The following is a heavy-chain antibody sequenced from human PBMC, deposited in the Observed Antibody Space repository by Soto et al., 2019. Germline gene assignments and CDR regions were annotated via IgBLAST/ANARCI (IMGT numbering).Heavy chain of an antibody. CDR3: TTGSYYDFWSGYGMDV. CDR2: IKSKTDGGTT. V-gene: IGHV3-15*01. J-gene: IGHJ6*02. CDR1: GFTVSNAW. D-gene: IGHD3-3*01. Sequence: GGSLRLSCAASGFTVSNAWMSWVRQAPGKGLEWVGRIKSKTDGGTTDYAAPVKGRFTISRDDSKNTLYLQMNSLKTDNTAVYYCTTGSYYDFWSGYGMDVWGQGTTVTVAS.